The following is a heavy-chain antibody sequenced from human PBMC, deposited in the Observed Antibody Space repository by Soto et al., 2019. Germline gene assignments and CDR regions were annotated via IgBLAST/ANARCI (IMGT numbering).Heavy chain of an antibody. CDR1: GFTFSSYG. CDR3: AKGSPLYSSSSVIGEVLDY. J-gene: IGHJ4*02. Sequence: PGGSLRLSCAASGFTFSSYGMHWVRQAPGKGLEWVAVISYDGSNKYYADSVKGRFTISRDNSKNTLYLQMNSLRAEDTAVYYCAKGSPLYSSSSVIGEVLDYWGQGTLVTVSS. V-gene: IGHV3-30*18. CDR2: ISYDGSNK. D-gene: IGHD6-6*01.